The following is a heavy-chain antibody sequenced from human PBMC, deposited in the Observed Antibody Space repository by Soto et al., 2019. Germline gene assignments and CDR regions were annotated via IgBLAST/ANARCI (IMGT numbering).Heavy chain of an antibody. CDR2: ISYDGSKK. J-gene: IGHJ4*02. CDR1: GFTVSSYG. V-gene: IGHV3-30*18. D-gene: IGHD2-15*01. Sequence: QVPLVESGGGVLQPGRSLRLSCAASGFTVSSYGMHWVRQAPGKGLEWVAVISYDGSKKYYADSVKGRFTISRDNSKNTLYLQMNSLRAEDTAVYYCAKDQVRVMVAAALDYWGQGTLGNVSS. CDR3: AKDQVRVMVAAALDY.